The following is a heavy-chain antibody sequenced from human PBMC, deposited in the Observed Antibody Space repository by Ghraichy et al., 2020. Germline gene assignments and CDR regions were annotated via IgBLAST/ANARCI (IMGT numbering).Heavy chain of an antibody. CDR1: GYTFTSYG. CDR2: ISAYNGNT. CDR3: ARDPPQTRKGVVIDYFDY. D-gene: IGHD3-3*01. Sequence: ASVKVSCKASGYTFTSYGISWVRQAPGQGLEWMGWISAYNGNTNYAQKLQGRVTMTTDTSTSTAYMELRSLRSDDTAVYYCARDPPQTRKGVVIDYFDYWGQGTLVTVSS. J-gene: IGHJ4*02. V-gene: IGHV1-18*04.